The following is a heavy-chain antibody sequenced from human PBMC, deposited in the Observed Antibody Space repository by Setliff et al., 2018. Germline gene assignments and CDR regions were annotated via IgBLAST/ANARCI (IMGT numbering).Heavy chain of an antibody. V-gene: IGHV4-39*01. CDR2: IYYSGST. CDR1: GGSISSSSYY. CDR3: ARLVIGTTMVRGAYVDY. J-gene: IGHJ4*02. D-gene: IGHD3-10*01. Sequence: SSETLSLTCTVSGGSISSSSYYWGWIRQPPGKGLEWIGSIYYSGSTYYNPSLKSRVTISVDTSKNQFSLKLSSVTAADTAVYYCARLVIGTTMVRGAYVDYWGQGTLVTVSS.